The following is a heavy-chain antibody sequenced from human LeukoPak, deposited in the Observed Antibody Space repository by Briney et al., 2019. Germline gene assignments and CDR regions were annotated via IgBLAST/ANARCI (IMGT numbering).Heavy chain of an antibody. CDR1: GYTFTSYG. J-gene: IGHJ4*02. CDR3: ARESYYYDSSGYYYDRDY. CDR2: ISAYNGNT. D-gene: IGHD3-22*01. V-gene: IGHV1-18*01. Sequence: ASVKVSCKASGYTFTSYGISWVRQAPGQGLEWMGWISAYNGNTNYARKLQGRVTMTTDTSTSTAYMELRSLRSDDTAVYYCARESYYYDSSGYYYDRDYWGQGTLVTVSS.